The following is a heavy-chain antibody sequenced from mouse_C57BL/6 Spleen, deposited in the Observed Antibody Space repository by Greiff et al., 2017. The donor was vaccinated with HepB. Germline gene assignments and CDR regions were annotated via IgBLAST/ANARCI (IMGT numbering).Heavy chain of an antibody. Sequence: VQLQQSGPELVKPGDSVKISCKASGYSFTGYFMNWVMQSHGKSLEWIGRINPYNGDTYYNQKFKGKATLTVDKSSSTAHMELRSLTSEDSAVYYCTRRFPYGRSYLDYWGQGTTLTVSS. D-gene: IGHD1-1*01. V-gene: IGHV1-20*01. CDR1: GYSFTGYF. J-gene: IGHJ2*01. CDR3: TRRFPYGRSYLDY. CDR2: INPYNGDT.